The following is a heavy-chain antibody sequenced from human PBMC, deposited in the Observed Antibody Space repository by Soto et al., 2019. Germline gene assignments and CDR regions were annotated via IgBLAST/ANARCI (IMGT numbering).Heavy chain of an antibody. J-gene: IGHJ3*02. Sequence: GGSLRLSCAASGFPFSSYAMSWVRQAPGKGLEWVSAISGSGGSTYYADSVKGRFTISRDNSKNTLYLQMNSLRAEDTAVYYWAKTGRFEYSGYDYYAFDIWGQGTMVTVSS. D-gene: IGHD5-12*01. CDR1: GFPFSSYA. CDR2: ISGSGGST. V-gene: IGHV3-23*01. CDR3: AKTGRFEYSGYDYYAFDI.